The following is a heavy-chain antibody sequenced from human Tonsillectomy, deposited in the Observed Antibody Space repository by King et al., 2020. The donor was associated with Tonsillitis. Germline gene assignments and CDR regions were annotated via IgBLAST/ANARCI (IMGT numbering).Heavy chain of an antibody. J-gene: IGHJ6*02. CDR2: IYYSGTT. V-gene: IGHV4-31*03. CDR3: ARDLNDYGVDV. CDR1: GGSVSSGGYY. Sequence: QLQESGPGLVKPSQTLSLTCTVSGGSVSSGGYYWSWIRQHPGKGLEWIGYIYYSGTTYYNPSLKSRVTISVDPSKNKFSLKLSSVTAADTAVYFCARDLNDYGVDVWGQGTTVTVSS.